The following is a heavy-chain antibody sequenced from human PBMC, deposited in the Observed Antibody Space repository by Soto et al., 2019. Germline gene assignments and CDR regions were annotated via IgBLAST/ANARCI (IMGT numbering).Heavy chain of an antibody. Sequence: SETLSLTCTVSGGSISSYYWSWIRQPPGKGLEWIGYIYYSGSTNYNPSLKSRVTMSVDTSKNQFSLKLSSVTAADTAVYYCARHRTYYYGSGSSEFDYWGQGTLVTAPQ. D-gene: IGHD3-10*01. V-gene: IGHV4-59*08. CDR1: GGSISSYY. CDR2: IYYSGST. J-gene: IGHJ4*02. CDR3: ARHRTYYYGSGSSEFDY.